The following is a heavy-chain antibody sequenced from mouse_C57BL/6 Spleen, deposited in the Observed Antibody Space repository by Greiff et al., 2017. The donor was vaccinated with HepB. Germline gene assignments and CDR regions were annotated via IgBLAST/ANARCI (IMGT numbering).Heavy chain of an antibody. CDR3: ARLDYYGSTDAMDY. D-gene: IGHD1-1*01. Sequence: QVQLQQPGAELVRPGSSVKLSCKASGYTFTSYWMHWVKQRPIQGLEWIGNIDPSDSETHYNQKFKDKATLTVDKSSSTAYMQLSSLTSEDSAVYYCARLDYYGSTDAMDYWGQGTSVTVSS. V-gene: IGHV1-52*01. CDR2: IDPSDSET. J-gene: IGHJ4*01. CDR1: GYTFTSYW.